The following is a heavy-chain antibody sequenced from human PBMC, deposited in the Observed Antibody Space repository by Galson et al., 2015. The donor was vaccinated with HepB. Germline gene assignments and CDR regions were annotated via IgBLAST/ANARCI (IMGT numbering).Heavy chain of an antibody. V-gene: IGHV3-21*01. CDR1: GFTFSSYS. J-gene: IGHJ4*02. CDR3: ARVLRSAMEDECDN. Sequence: SLRLSCAASGFTFSSYSMNWVRQAPGKGLEWVSSISSGSSYIYYADSVKGRFTISRDNAKNSLYLQMNSLRAEDTAVYYCARVLRSAMEDECDNWGQGTLVTVSS. D-gene: IGHD5-18*01. CDR2: ISSGSSYI.